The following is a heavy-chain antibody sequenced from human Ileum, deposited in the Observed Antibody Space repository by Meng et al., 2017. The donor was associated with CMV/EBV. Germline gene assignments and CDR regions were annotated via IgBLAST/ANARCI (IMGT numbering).Heavy chain of an antibody. CDR2: IHYTGRTT. J-gene: IGHJ4*02. CDR3: AKDRTPDSRYNFDR. V-gene: IGHV3-23*03. D-gene: IGHD2-2*02. CDR1: GFAFSKYS. Sequence: GESLKISCSASGFAFSKYSMNWVRLAPGKGLEWLSIIHYTGRTTYYADSVKGRFIISRDNSSSVLYLEMNSLRVEDTAVYYCAKDRTPDSRYNFDRWGQGILVTVSS.